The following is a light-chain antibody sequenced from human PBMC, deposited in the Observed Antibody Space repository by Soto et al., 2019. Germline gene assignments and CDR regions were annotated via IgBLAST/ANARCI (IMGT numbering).Light chain of an antibody. J-gene: IGKJ1*01. Sequence: DIQMTQSPSSLSASVGDTVTITCRASQGISNYLAWYQQKPAQVPNLLIYAASTLQSGVPSRFSGSGSGTDFTLTISILRPEDVATYYCQKYNNAPRTFGQGTKVEI. CDR2: AAS. V-gene: IGKV1-27*01. CDR1: QGISNY. CDR3: QKYNNAPRT.